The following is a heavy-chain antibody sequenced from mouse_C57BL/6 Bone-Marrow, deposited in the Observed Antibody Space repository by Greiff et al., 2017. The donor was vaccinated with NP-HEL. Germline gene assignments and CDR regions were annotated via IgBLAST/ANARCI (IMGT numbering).Heavy chain of an antibody. CDR3: TRSDYYGNLWYFDV. CDR1: GYTFTSYW. J-gene: IGHJ1*03. D-gene: IGHD2-1*01. CDR2: IYPGNSDT. V-gene: IGHV1-5*01. Sequence: VQLQQSGTVLARPGASVKMSCKTSGYTFTSYWMHWVKQRPGQGLEWIGAIYPGNSDTSYNQKFKGKAKLTAVTSASTAYMELSSLTNEDSAVYYCTRSDYYGNLWYFDVWGTGTTVTVSS.